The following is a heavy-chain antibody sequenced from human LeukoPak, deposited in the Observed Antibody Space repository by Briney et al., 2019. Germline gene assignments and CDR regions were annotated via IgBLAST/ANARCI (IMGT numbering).Heavy chain of an antibody. J-gene: IGHJ2*01. CDR2: INPNSGGT. D-gene: IGHD3-22*01. V-gene: IGHV1-2*02. CDR1: GYTFTGYY. Sequence: ASVKVSCKASGYTFTGYYMHWVRQAPGQGLEWMGWINPNSGGTNYAQKFQGRVTMTRDTSISTAYMELSRLRSDDTAVYYCARDAYGYYDSRGYGGLWYFDLWGRGTLVTVSS. CDR3: ARDAYGYYDSRGYGGLWYFDL.